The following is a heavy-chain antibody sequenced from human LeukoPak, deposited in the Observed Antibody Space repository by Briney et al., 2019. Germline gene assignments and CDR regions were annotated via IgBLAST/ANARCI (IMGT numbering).Heavy chain of an antibody. CDR1: GGSISSSSYY. Sequence: PSETLSLTFTVSGGSISSSSYYWGWIRQPPGKGLEWIGSIYYSGSTYYNPSLKSRVTISVDTSKNQFSLKLSSVTAADTAVYYCARVLQGYYYYYGMDVWGQGTTVTVSS. J-gene: IGHJ6*02. V-gene: IGHV4-39*07. CDR2: IYYSGST. CDR3: ARVLQGYYYYYGMDV.